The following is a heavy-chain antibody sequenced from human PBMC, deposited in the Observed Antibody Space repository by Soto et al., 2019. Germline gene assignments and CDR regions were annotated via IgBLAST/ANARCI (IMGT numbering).Heavy chain of an antibody. CDR1: GFTFEDQA. Sequence: HPGGSLRLSCVASGFTFEDQAMHWVRQVPGKGLEWVSGISWKGDRAGYADSVKGRFTISRDNAKNSLVLQMNSLRLEDTAFYFCVRDTYYDFWSGPGGPFDLWGPGTMVTVSS. V-gene: IGHV3-9*01. CDR3: VRDTYYDFWSGPGGPFDL. J-gene: IGHJ3*01. CDR2: ISWKGDRA. D-gene: IGHD3-3*01.